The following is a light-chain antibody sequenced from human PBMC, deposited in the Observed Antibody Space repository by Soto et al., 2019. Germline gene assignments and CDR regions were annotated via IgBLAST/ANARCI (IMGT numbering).Light chain of an antibody. CDR3: QHSGSSPRP. CDR2: GAS. Sequence: GLSLLPVAVSLSPGERATLSCSASQIFSISSLALYHHRRGQAPRILIHGASSRATGIPDRFSGSGSGKDFTLTISRLEPEDFTVYYCQHSGSSPRPFGQRTK. J-gene: IGKJ1*01. V-gene: IGKV3-20*01. CDR1: QIFSISS.